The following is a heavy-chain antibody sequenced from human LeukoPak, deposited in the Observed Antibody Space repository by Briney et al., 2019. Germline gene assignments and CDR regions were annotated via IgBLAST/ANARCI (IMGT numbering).Heavy chain of an antibody. CDR1: GGSVSDYY. Sequence: SETLSLTCTISGGSVSDYYWSWIRQSPGKGLEWIGYIYHTGSTNYNPSLKSRVTISLDTSKNHFSLKLSSMTAADTAVYYCARRVRGVNDAFDIWGQGTMVTVSS. D-gene: IGHD3-10*01. CDR2: IYHTGST. J-gene: IGHJ3*02. CDR3: ARRVRGVNDAFDI. V-gene: IGHV4-59*02.